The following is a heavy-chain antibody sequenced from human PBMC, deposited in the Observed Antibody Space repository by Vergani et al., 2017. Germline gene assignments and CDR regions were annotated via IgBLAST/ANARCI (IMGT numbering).Heavy chain of an antibody. CDR1: GFTFSSYA. D-gene: IGHD2-2*01. Sequence: EVQLVESGGGLVQPGGSLRLSCAASGFTFSSYAMSWVRQAPGKGLVWVSRINSDGSSTSYADSVKGRFTISRDNAKNTLYLQMNSLRAEDTAVYYCARDCSSTSCYYYYGMDVWGQGTTVTVSS. J-gene: IGHJ6*02. CDR3: ARDCSSTSCYYYYGMDV. V-gene: IGHV3-74*01. CDR2: INSDGSST.